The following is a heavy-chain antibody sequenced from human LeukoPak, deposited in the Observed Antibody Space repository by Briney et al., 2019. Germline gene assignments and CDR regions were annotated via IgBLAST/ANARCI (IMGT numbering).Heavy chain of an antibody. CDR3: ANPGYDFWSGYSTGYFDY. J-gene: IGHJ4*02. Sequence: GGSLRLSCAASGFTFSSYAMSWVRQAPGKGLEWVSTISGSGGSTYYADSVKGRFTISRDNSKNTLYLQMNSLRAEDTAVYYCANPGYDFWSGYSTGYFDYWGQGTLVTVSS. D-gene: IGHD3-3*01. V-gene: IGHV3-23*01. CDR2: ISGSGGST. CDR1: GFTFSSYA.